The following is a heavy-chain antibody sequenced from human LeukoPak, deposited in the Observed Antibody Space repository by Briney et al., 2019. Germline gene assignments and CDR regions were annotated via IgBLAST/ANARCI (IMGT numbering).Heavy chain of an antibody. CDR1: GFTFSSYS. J-gene: IGHJ4*02. CDR2: ISSSSSTI. Sequence: GGSLRLSCAASGFTFSSYSMNWVRQAPGKGLEWVSYISSSSSTIYYADSVKGRFTISRDNAKNSLYLQMNSLRAEDTAVYYCAREYDSSGYYYESYYFDYWGQGTLVTVSS. V-gene: IGHV3-48*04. CDR3: AREYDSSGYYYESYYFDY. D-gene: IGHD3-22*01.